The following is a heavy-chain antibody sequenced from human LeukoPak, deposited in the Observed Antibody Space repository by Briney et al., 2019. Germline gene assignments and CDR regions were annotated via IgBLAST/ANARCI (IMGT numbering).Heavy chain of an antibody. CDR3: ANRGTGTRYYGMDV. V-gene: IGHV4-39*02. CDR2: VYYNGIA. D-gene: IGHD1-7*01. J-gene: IGHJ6*02. CDR1: GGSISSTLYY. Sequence: NPSETLSLTCSVSGGSISSTLYYWAWIRQPPGKGLEWIGTVYYNGIADYNPSLKSRLTISVDTSRNHFPLRLRSVTAADTAVYYCANRGTGTRYYGMDVWGRGTTVTVSS.